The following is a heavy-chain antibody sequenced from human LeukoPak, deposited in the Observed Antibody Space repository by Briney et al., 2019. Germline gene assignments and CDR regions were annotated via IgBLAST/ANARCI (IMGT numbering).Heavy chain of an antibody. CDR1: GFTFSSYA. J-gene: IGHJ5*02. CDR2: ISGSGGST. Sequence: SGGSLRLSCSASGFTFSSYAMSWVRQAPGKGLEWVSAISGSGGSTYYADSVKGRFTISRDNSKNTLYLQMNSLRAEDTAVYYCAKPFFSSSSYWFDPWGQGTLVTVSS. V-gene: IGHV3-23*01. D-gene: IGHD6-6*01. CDR3: AKPFFSSSSYWFDP.